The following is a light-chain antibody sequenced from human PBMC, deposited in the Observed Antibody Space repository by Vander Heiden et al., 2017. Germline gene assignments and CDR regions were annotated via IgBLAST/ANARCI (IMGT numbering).Light chain of an antibody. Sequence: SYVLTQPPSVSVAPGQTARITCGGTNIGSKSVNWFQQKPGQAPVLVVYDDSDRPSGIPERFSGSNSGNTATLTISRVEAGDEADYYCQVWDGSSDQVVFGGGTKMTVL. CDR3: QVWDGSSDQVV. CDR1: NIGSKS. CDR2: DDS. V-gene: IGLV3-21*02. J-gene: IGLJ2*01.